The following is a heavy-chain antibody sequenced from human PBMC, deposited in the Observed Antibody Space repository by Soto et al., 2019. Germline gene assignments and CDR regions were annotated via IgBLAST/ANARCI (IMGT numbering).Heavy chain of an antibody. CDR1: GGSISSYY. CDR3: AREGAAGTKFDY. D-gene: IGHD6-13*01. V-gene: IGHV4-59*01. CDR2: IYYSGST. J-gene: IGHJ4*02. Sequence: QVQLQESGPGLVKPSETLSLTCTVSGGSISSYYWSWIRQPPGKGLEWIGYIYYSGSTNYNPSLKSRVTISVDTSKNQFSLKLSSVTAADTAVYYCAREGAAGTKFDYWGQGTLVTVSS.